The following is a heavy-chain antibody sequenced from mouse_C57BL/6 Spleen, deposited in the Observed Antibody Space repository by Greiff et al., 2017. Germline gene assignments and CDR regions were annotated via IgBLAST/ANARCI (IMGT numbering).Heavy chain of an antibody. V-gene: IGHV5-16*01. CDR1: GFTFSDYY. CDR3: ARSFWDGFLYYFDY. D-gene: IGHD4-1*01. J-gene: IGHJ2*01. Sequence: EVNVVESEGGLVQPGSSMKLSCTASGFTFSDYYMAWVRQVPEKGLEWVANINYDGSSTYYLDSLKSRFIISRDNAKNILYLQMSSLKSEDTATYYCARSFWDGFLYYFDYWGQGTTLTVSS. CDR2: INYDGSST.